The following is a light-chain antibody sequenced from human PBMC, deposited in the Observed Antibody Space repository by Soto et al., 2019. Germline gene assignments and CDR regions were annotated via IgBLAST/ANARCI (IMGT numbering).Light chain of an antibody. CDR3: QQYGSSPPYT. V-gene: IGKV3-20*01. Sequence: EIVLTQSPGILSLSPGERATLSCRASQSVSSSYLAWYQQKPGQAPRLLIYGASNRATGIPDRFSASGSKTNFTLTISRLEPEYFAVYYCQQYGSSPPYTFGQGTKLEIK. CDR1: QSVSSSY. CDR2: GAS. J-gene: IGKJ2*01.